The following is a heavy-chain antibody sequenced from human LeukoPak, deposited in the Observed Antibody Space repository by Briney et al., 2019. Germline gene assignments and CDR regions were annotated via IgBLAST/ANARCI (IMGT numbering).Heavy chain of an antibody. V-gene: IGHV1-18*01. D-gene: IGHD2-2*01. CDR1: GGTFSSYA. J-gene: IGHJ4*02. CDR2: ISAYNGNT. Sequence: ASVKVSCRASGGTFSSYAISWVRQAPGQGLEWMGWISAYNGNTNYAQKLQGRVTMTTDTSTSTAYMELRSLRSDDTAVYYCARRPPQTSCYDYWGQGTLVTVSS. CDR3: ARRPPQTSCYDY.